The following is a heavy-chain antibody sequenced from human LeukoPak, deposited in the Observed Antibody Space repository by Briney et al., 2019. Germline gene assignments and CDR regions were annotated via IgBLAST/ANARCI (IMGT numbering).Heavy chain of an antibody. CDR3: ARDRRYYDSSGYYFHWYFDL. V-gene: IGHV3-30*03. CDR2: ISYDGSNK. Sequence: PGGSLRLSCAASGFTFSDYDMHWVRQAPGKGLEWVAVISYDGSNKYYADSVKGRFTISRDNSKNTLYLQMNSLRAEDTALYYCARDRRYYDSSGYYFHWYFDLWGRGTLVTVSS. J-gene: IGHJ2*01. CDR1: GFTFSDYD. D-gene: IGHD3-22*01.